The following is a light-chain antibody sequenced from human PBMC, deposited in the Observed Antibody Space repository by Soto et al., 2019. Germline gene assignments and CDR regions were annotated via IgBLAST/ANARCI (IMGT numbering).Light chain of an antibody. CDR3: SSYISSSTLV. CDR1: SSDVGAYNY. CDR2: EVS. Sequence: QSALTQPASVSGPPGQSITISCTGTSSDVGAYNYVSWYQQHPGKAPKPMIYEVSNRPSGVSNRFSGSKSGNTASLTISGLQAEDEADYYCSSYISSSTLVSGTGTKVTVL. J-gene: IGLJ1*01. V-gene: IGLV2-14*01.